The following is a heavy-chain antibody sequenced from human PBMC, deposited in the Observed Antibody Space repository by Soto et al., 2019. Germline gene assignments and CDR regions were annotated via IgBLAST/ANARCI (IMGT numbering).Heavy chain of an antibody. CDR3: ARSFRDGYNHPGPIDY. CDR2: IYPGDSDT. CDR1: GYSFTSYW. J-gene: IGHJ4*02. V-gene: IGHV5-51*01. Sequence: HGESLKISCKGSGYSFTSYWIGWVRQMPGKGLEWMGIIYPGDSDTRYSPSFQGQVTISADKSISTAYLQWSSLKASDTAMYYCARSFRDGYNHPGPIDYWGQGTLVTVSS. D-gene: IGHD5-12*01.